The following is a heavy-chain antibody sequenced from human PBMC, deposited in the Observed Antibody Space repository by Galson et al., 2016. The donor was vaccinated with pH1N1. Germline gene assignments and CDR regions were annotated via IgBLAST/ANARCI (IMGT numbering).Heavy chain of an antibody. V-gene: IGHV1-69*13. CDR1: GGTFSHYV. CDR3: AKDRVQRFLERYPYVYYGMDV. Sequence: SVKVSCKASGGTFSHYVINWVRQAPGQGLEWMGGIIVVFGTVNYAEKFQGRVTIAADESTSTAYMELKNLRSEDSAVYFCAKDRVQRFLERYPYVYYGMDVWGQGTTVTVSS. D-gene: IGHD3-3*01. J-gene: IGHJ6*02. CDR2: IIVVFGTV.